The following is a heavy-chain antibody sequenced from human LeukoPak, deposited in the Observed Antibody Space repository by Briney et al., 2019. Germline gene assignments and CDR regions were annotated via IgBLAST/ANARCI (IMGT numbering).Heavy chain of an antibody. CDR2: INPSGGST. CDR1: GYTFISYY. V-gene: IGHV1-46*01. Sequence: ASVKVSCKASGYTFISYYMHWVRQAPGQGLEWMGIINPSGGSTSYAQKFQGRVTMTRDTSTSTVYMELSSLRSEDTAVYYCARDRAMILVVITSYAFDIWGQGTMVTVSS. J-gene: IGHJ3*02. D-gene: IGHD3-22*01. CDR3: ARDRAMILVVITSYAFDI.